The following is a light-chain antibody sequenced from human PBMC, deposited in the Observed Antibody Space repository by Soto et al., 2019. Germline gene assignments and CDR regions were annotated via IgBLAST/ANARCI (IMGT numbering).Light chain of an antibody. V-gene: IGKV1-39*01. CDR3: QQSYSTPWT. CDR1: QSISTY. J-gene: IGKJ1*01. Sequence: DLQMTQSPASLSASVGDRVTITCRASQSISTYLNWYAQQPGKAPKLLISLASRLQSGGPSRFSGSGSGTDFTLTISNLQSEDCATYFCQQSYSTPWTFGQGTRVDI. CDR2: LAS.